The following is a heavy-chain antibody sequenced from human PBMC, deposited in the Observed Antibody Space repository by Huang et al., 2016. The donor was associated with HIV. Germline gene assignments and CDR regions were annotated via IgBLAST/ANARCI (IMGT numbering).Heavy chain of an antibody. J-gene: IGHJ3*02. CDR1: GFTFSSYA. CDR3: AKQSSGWYVSADAFDI. Sequence: EVQLLESGGGLVQPGGSLRLSCAASGFTFSSYAMSWVSQAPGKGLEWVAAISGIGGRTYYADSVKGRCTISRDNSKNTLYLQMNSLRAEDTAVYYCAKQSSGWYVSADAFDIWGQGTMVTVSS. D-gene: IGHD6-19*01. V-gene: IGHV3-23*01. CDR2: ISGIGGRT.